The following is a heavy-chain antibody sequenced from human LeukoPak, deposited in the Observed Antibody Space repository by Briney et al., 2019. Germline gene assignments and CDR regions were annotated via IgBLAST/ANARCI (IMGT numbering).Heavy chain of an antibody. CDR1: GGSFSGYY. CDR3: ARSGGAHSSSWYDDWFDP. V-gene: IGHV4-34*01. J-gene: IGHJ5*02. CDR2: INHSGST. D-gene: IGHD6-13*01. Sequence: SETLSLTCAVYGGSFSGYYWSWIRQPPGKGLEWIGEINHSGSTNYNPSLKSRVTISVDTSKNQFSLKLSSVTAADTAVYYCARSGGAHSSSWYDDWFDPWGQGTLVTVSS.